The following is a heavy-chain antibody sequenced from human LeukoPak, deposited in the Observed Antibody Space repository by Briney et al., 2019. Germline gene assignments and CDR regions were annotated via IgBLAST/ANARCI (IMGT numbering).Heavy chain of an antibody. CDR1: GTSISNYY. Sequence: SETLSLTCTVSGTSISNYYWSWIRQPPGKGLEWIGYIEYMGNTNYNPSLKSRVTISVDTSKNQFSLKMTSVTAADTAVYYCARDRPLDDSWSGYYDNGMDVWGQGTTVTVSS. V-gene: IGHV4-59*01. J-gene: IGHJ6*01. CDR3: ARDRPLDDSWSGYYDNGMDV. CDR2: IEYMGNT. D-gene: IGHD3-3*01.